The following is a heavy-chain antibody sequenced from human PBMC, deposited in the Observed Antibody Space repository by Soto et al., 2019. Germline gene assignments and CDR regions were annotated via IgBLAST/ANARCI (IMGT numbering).Heavy chain of an antibody. D-gene: IGHD1-20*01. J-gene: IGHJ4*02. CDR3: AKDLTGTLYYFDY. CDR2: ISYDGSNK. Sequence: PGGSLRLSCAASGFTFSSYGMHWVRQAPGKGLEWVAVISYDGSNKYYADSVKGRFTISRDNSKNTLYLQMNSLRAEDTAVYYCAKDLTGTLYYFDYWGQGTLVTVSS. V-gene: IGHV3-30*18. CDR1: GFTFSSYG.